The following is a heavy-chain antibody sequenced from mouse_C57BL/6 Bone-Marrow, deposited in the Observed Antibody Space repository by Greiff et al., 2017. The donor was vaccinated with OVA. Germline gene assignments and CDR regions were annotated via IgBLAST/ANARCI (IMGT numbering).Heavy chain of an antibody. D-gene: IGHD1-1*01. CDR3: TRLLRRNFDV. CDR1: GYTFTDYE. J-gene: IGHJ1*03. CDR2: IDPETGGT. Sequence: VQRVESGAELVRPGASVTLSCKASGYTFTDYEMHWVKQTPVHGLEWIGAIDPETGGTAYNQKFKGKAILTADKSSSTAYMELRSLTSEDSAVYYCTRLLRRNFDVWGTGTTVTVSS. V-gene: IGHV1-15*01.